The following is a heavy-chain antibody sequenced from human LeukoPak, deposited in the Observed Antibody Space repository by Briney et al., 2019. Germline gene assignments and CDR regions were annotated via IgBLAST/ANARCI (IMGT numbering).Heavy chain of an antibody. CDR1: GFTSSSYA. J-gene: IGHJ4*02. Sequence: GGSLRLSCAASGFTSSSYAMSWVRQAPGKGLEWVSAISGSGGSTYYADSVKGRFTISRDNSKNTLYLQMNSLRAEDTAVYYCAARHGYNYQAIDYWGQGTLVTVSS. CDR2: ISGSGGST. CDR3: AARHGYNYQAIDY. D-gene: IGHD5-24*01. V-gene: IGHV3-23*01.